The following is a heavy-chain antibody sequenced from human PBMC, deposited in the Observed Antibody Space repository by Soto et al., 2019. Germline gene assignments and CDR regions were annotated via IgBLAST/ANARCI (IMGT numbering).Heavy chain of an antibody. CDR2: ISGSGAGT. J-gene: IGHJ4*02. D-gene: IGHD4-17*01. CDR3: TKTLASSSTGY. V-gene: IGHV3-23*01. CDR1: GFTFSTYA. Sequence: TGGSLRLSCAASGFTFSTYAMSWVRQAPGKGLEWVSAISGSGAGTYYADSVKGRFTISRDSSKNTLYLQMNSLRAEDTALYYCTKTLASSSTGYWGQGTLVTVSS.